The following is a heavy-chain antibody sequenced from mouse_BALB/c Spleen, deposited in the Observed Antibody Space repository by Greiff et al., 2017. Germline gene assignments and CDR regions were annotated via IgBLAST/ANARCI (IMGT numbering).Heavy chain of an antibody. Sequence: EVMLVESGGGLVQPGGSRKLSCAASGFTFSSFGMHWVRQAPEKGLEWVAYISSGSSTIYYADTVKGRFTISRDNPKNTLFLQMTSLRSEDTAVYYCARGGRAYAMDDWGQGTSVTVSS. CDR3: ARGGRAYAMDD. J-gene: IGHJ4*01. V-gene: IGHV5-17*02. CDR2: ISSGSSTI. CDR1: GFTFSSFG.